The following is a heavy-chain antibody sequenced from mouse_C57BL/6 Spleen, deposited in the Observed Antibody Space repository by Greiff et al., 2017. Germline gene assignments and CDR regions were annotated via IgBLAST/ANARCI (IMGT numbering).Heavy chain of an antibody. CDR3: ARVSGDSNYAWFAY. J-gene: IGHJ3*01. D-gene: IGHD2-5*01. V-gene: IGHV5-4*01. CDR2: ISDGGSYT. Sequence: EVQGVESGGGLVKPGGSLKLSCAASGFTFSSYAMSWVRQTPDKRLEWVATISDGGSYTYYPDNVKGRFTISRDNAKNNLYLQMSHLKSEDTAMYYCARVSGDSNYAWFAYWGQGTLVTVSA. CDR1: GFTFSSYA.